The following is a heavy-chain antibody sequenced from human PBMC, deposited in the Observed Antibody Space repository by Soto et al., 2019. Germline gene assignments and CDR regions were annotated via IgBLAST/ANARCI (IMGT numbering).Heavy chain of an antibody. V-gene: IGHV1-8*02. CDR3: ARDNLGGYYYYGMDV. Sequence: GSIKVFFQASWGTLSTHDINWVGQAPGQGLEWMGWMNPNSGNTGYAQKFQGRVTMTRNTSITTAYMELSSLRSEDTAVYYCARDNLGGYYYYGMDVWGQGTTVTVSS. CDR1: WGTLSTHD. D-gene: IGHD1-26*01. CDR2: MNPNSGNT. J-gene: IGHJ6*02.